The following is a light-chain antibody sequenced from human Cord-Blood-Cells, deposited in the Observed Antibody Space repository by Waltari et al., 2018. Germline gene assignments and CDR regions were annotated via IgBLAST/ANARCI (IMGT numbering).Light chain of an antibody. J-gene: IGKJ2*01. CDR1: QSVSSSY. CDR3: QQYGSSPYT. V-gene: IGKV3-20*01. Sequence: EIVFTQSPGTLSLSPGERATLSCRASQSVSSSYLAWYQQKPGQAHRLLIYGASRRATGIPDRFSGSGSGTDFTLTISRLEPEDFAVYYCQQYGSSPYTFGQGTKLEIK. CDR2: GAS.